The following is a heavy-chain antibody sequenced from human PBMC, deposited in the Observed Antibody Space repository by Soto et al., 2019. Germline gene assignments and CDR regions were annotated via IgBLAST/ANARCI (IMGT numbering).Heavy chain of an antibody. CDR3: ARHLSGYGYLYFEY. CDR1: GGSISSNSYY. CDR2: GYHGGNT. V-gene: IGHV4-39*01. J-gene: IGHJ4*02. D-gene: IGHD5-18*01. Sequence: QLQLQESGPGLVKPSETQSLTCTVSGGSISSNSYYWAWIRQPPGKGLEWIGSGYHGGNTYYNPSHKRRVTLSVDTSTNQFSLKLNSVTAADTAVYYCARHLSGYGYLYFEYWGQGILVTVSS.